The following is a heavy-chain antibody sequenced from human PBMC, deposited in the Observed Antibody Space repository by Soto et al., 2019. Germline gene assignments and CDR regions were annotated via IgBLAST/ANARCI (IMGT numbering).Heavy chain of an antibody. J-gene: IGHJ3*02. CDR1: GGTFSSYA. CDR3: ARDRSSQSLVRDAFDI. V-gene: IGHV1-69*06. CDR2: IIPIFGTA. D-gene: IGHD6-19*01. Sequence: QVQLVQSGAEVKKPGSSVKVSCKASGGTFSSYAISWVRQAPGQGLEWMGGIIPIFGTANYAQKFQGRVTITADKSTSTAYMELSSLRSEDTAVYYCARDRSSQSLVRDAFDIWGQGTMVTVSS.